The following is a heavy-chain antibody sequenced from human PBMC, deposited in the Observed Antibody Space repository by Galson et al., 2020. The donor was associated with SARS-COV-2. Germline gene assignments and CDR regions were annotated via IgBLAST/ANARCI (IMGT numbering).Heavy chain of an antibody. CDR1: GYPFPGYY. V-gene: IGHV1-2*02. CDR3: ARQLRAASYYYYGMDV. CDR2: INPNSGGT. J-gene: IGHJ6*02. Sequence: ASVKVSCKASGYPFPGYYMHWVRQAPGQGLEWMGWINPNSGGTNYAQKFQGRVTMTRDTSISTAYMELSRLRSDDTAVYYCARQLRAASYYYYGMDVWGQGTTVTVSS. D-gene: IGHD6-6*01.